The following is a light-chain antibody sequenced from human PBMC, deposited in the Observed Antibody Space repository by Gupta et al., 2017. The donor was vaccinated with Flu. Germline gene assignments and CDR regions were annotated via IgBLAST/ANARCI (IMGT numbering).Light chain of an antibody. CDR3: QQYFTSPWT. CDR1: RSVLYTSNNKNY. J-gene: IGKJ1*01. Sequence: DIVMTQSPDSLAVSLGERATINCKSRRSVLYTSNNKNYLAWLQQKPGQPPKVVIYWASTRESGVPERFSGSGSGTDFTLTISGLQAEDVAVYYCQQYFTSPWTFGQGTKVEIK. V-gene: IGKV4-1*01. CDR2: WAS.